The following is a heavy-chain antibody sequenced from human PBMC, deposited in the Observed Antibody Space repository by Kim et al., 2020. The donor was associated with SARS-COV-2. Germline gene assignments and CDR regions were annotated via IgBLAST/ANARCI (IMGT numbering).Heavy chain of an antibody. CDR3: AVSPWPPSSGSFPGEYYYGMDV. CDR2: IIPIFGTA. V-gene: IGHV1-69*13. CDR1: GGTFSSYA. D-gene: IGHD3-10*01. J-gene: IGHJ6*02. Sequence: SVKVSCKASGGTFSSYAISWVRQAPGQGLEWMGGIIPIFGTANYAQKFQGRVTITADESTSTAYMELSSLRSEDTAVYYCAVSPWPPSSGSFPGEYYYGMDVWGQGTTVTVSS.